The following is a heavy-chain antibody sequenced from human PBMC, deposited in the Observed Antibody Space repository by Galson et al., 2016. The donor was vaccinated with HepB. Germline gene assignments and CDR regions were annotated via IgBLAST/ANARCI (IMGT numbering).Heavy chain of an antibody. CDR2: ITWNSVSK. Sequence: SLRLSCAASGFTFDDYAMHWVRQAPGKGLEWVAGITWNSVSKVYSDAVKGRFTISRDNDRNSLYLRVSSLRPEDTALYYCAKDINYDFWSGRHGMGVWGLGTTVTVSS. CDR1: GFTFDDYA. V-gene: IGHV3-9*01. CDR3: AKDINYDFWSGRHGMGV. D-gene: IGHD3-3*01. J-gene: IGHJ6*02.